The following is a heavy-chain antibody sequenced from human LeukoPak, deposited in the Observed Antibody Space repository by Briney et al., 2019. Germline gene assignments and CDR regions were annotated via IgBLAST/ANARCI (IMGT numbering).Heavy chain of an antibody. V-gene: IGHV1-24*01. J-gene: IGHJ4*02. CDR2: FDPEDGET. D-gene: IGHD2-2*02. CDR1: GYTLTELS. Sequence: ASVKVSCKVSGYTLTELSMHWVRQAPGKGLEWMGGFDPEDGETIYAQKFQGRVTMTEDTSTDTAYMELSSLRSEDTAVYYCATFGSSRAPAAIYRVDFDYWGQGTLVTVSS. CDR3: ATFGSSRAPAAIYRVDFDY.